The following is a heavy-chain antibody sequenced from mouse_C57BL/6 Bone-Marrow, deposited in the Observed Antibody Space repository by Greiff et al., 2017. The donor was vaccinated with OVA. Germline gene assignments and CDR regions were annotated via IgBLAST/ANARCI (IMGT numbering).Heavy chain of an antibody. D-gene: IGHD3-2*02. J-gene: IGHJ3*01. Sequence: QVQLKESGAELVRPGTSVKMSCKASGYTFTNYWIGWAKQRPGHGLEWIGDIYPGGGYTNYNEKFKGKATLTADKSSSTAYMQFSSLTSEDSAIYYCASPDSSGYGAWFAYWGQGTLVTVSA. CDR1: GYTFTNYW. CDR2: IYPGGGYT. CDR3: ASPDSSGYGAWFAY. V-gene: IGHV1-63*01.